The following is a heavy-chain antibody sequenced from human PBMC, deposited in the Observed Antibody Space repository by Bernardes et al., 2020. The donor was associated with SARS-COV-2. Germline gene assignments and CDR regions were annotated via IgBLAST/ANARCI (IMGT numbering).Heavy chain of an antibody. D-gene: IGHD4-17*01. J-gene: IGHJ2*01. Sequence: VGSLSLSCSASGFTFSTFEMNWVRQAPGQGLEWVSYISENSNTIYYADSVKGRFTISRDNAKNSLYLQMNSLRAEDTAVYFCARAPYGDYGPHWYFDLWGRGTLVTVSS. V-gene: IGHV3-48*03. CDR1: GFTFSTFE. CDR3: ARAPYGDYGPHWYFDL. CDR2: ISENSNTI.